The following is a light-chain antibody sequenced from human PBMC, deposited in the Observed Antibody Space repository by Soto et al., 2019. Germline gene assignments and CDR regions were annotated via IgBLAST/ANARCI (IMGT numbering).Light chain of an antibody. Sequence: QSALTQPASVSGSPGQSITISCTGTRSDVGYYDYVSWYQQHPGKAPKLVIYDVSNRPSGVSNRFSGSKSGNTASLTISGLQAEDEGDYYCSSYTATYTWMFGGGTKLTVL. V-gene: IGLV2-14*01. CDR1: RSDVGYYDY. CDR2: DVS. J-gene: IGLJ3*02. CDR3: SSYTATYTWM.